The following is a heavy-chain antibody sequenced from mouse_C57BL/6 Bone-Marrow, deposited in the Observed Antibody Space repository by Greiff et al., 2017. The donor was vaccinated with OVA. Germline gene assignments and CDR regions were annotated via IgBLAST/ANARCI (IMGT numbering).Heavy chain of an antibody. J-gene: IGHJ2*01. CDR1: GYTFTDYY. Sequence: EVQLQQSGPVLVKPGASVKMSCKASGYTFTDYYMNWVKQSHGKSLEWIGVINPYNGGTSYNQKFKGKATLTVDKSSSTAYMELNSLTSEDSAVYYCANGDGSSFFDYWGQGTTLTVSS. CDR3: ANGDGSSFFDY. D-gene: IGHD1-1*01. V-gene: IGHV1-19*01. CDR2: INPYNGGT.